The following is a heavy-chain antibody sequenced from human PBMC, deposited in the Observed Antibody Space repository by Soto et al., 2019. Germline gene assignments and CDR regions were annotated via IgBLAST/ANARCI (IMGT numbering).Heavy chain of an antibody. V-gene: IGHV4-31*03. CDR2: IFYSGST. Sequence: SSETMSLTCTVSGGSISSGGYYWSWIRQHPGKGLEWIGYIFYSGSTYYNPSLKSRVTISVDTSKNQFSLKLSSVTAADTAVYYCARAPGDYFDYWGQGTLVTVPQ. CDR3: ARAPGDYFDY. CDR1: GGSISSGGYY. J-gene: IGHJ4*02.